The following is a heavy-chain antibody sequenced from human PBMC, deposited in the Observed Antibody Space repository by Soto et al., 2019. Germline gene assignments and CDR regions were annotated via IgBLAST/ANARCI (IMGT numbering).Heavy chain of an antibody. CDR3: ARDSLNYTAIGSDY. V-gene: IGHV1-18*01. Sequence: VRLVQSGAEVKKPGASVKVSCKASGYTLTSYGISWVRQAPGQGLGWWGWISAYNGKTNYAQKLQGRVTMTTDTSTSTAYMELRSLRSDDTAVYYFARDSLNYTAIGSDYWGQGTLVTVSS. J-gene: IGHJ4*02. CDR1: GYTLTSYG. CDR2: ISAYNGKT. D-gene: IGHD5-18*01.